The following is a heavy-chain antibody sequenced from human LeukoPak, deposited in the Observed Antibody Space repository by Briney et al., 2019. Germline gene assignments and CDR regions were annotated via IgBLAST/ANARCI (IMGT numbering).Heavy chain of an antibody. V-gene: IGHV4-38-2*02. CDR2: IYRSGST. CDR3: ARGTPGYSSSWGWFDP. J-gene: IGHJ5*02. Sequence: KPSETLSLTCTVSGYSISSGCYWGWIRQPPGKGLEWIGSIYRSGSTYYNPSLKSRVTISVDTSKNQFSLKLSSVTAADTAVYYCARGTPGYSSSWGWFDPWGQGTLVTVSS. D-gene: IGHD6-13*01. CDR1: GYSISSGCY.